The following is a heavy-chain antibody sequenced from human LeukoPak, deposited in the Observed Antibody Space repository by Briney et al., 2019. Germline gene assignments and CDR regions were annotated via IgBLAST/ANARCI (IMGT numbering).Heavy chain of an antibody. V-gene: IGHV3-21*01. CDR3: ARVEGATPFDY. CDR2: ISSSSSYI. Sequence: GGSLRLSCAASGFTFSSYSMNWVRQAPGKGLEWVSSISSSSSYIYYADSVKGRFTISRDNAKNSLYLQVNSLRAEDTAVYYCARVEGATPFDYWGQGTLVTVSS. CDR1: GFTFSSYS. J-gene: IGHJ4*02. D-gene: IGHD1-26*01.